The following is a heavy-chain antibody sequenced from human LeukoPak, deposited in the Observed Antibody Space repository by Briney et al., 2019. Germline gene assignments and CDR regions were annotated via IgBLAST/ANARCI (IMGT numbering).Heavy chain of an antibody. CDR3: ARDGPVTHSRGMDV. CDR2: IIPIFGTA. D-gene: IGHD4-11*01. J-gene: IGHJ6*02. V-gene: IGHV1-69*13. Sequence: AASVKVSCKASGGTFSSYAISWVRQAPGQGLEWMGGIIPIFGTANYAQKFQGRVTITADESTSTAYMELSSLRSKDTAVYYCARDGPVTHSRGMDVWGQGTTVTVSS. CDR1: GGTFSSYA.